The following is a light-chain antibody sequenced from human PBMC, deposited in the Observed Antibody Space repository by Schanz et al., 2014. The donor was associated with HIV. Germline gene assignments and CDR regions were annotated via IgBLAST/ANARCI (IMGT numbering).Light chain of an antibody. J-gene: IGLJ2*01. CDR3: ATWDINLNGPV. V-gene: IGLV2-11*01. CDR1: SSDVNVYNY. Sequence: QSALTQPRSVSGSPGQSVTISCTGASSDVNVYNYVSWYQQYPGKAPKLLVYDASKRPSGVPDRFSGSKSGNTASLTISALQAEDEADYFCATWDINLNGPVFGGGTKLTVL. CDR2: DAS.